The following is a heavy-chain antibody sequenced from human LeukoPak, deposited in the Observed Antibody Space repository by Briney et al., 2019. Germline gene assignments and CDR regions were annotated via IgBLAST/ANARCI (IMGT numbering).Heavy chain of an antibody. V-gene: IGHV4-59*12. D-gene: IGHD3-10*01. J-gene: IGHJ5*02. CDR2: ISYSGST. Sequence: SETLSLTCTVSGGSIGSYYWSWIRQPPGKGLEWIGYISYSGSTNYNPSLKSRVTISVDTSKNQFSLKLSSVTAADTAVYYCASSYGSGRYPNWFDPWGQGTLVTVSS. CDR1: GGSIGSYY. CDR3: ASSYGSGRYPNWFDP.